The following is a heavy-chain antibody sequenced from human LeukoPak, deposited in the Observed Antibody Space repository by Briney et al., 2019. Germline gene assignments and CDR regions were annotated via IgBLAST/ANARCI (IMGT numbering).Heavy chain of an antibody. J-gene: IGHJ5*02. CDR2: IYYSGST. Sequence: PSETLSLTCTVSGGSISSSSYYWGWIRQPPGKGLEWIGSIYYSGSTYYNPSLKSRVTISVDTSKNQFSLKLSSVTAADTAVYYRARHVRYSSSSSWFDPWGQGTLVTVSS. V-gene: IGHV4-39*01. D-gene: IGHD6-6*01. CDR1: GGSISSSSYY. CDR3: ARHVRYSSSSSWFDP.